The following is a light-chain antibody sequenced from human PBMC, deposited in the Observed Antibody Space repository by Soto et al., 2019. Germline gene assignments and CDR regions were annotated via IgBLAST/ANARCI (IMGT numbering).Light chain of an antibody. CDR2: DDD. CDR1: SSDVGGNYVSWY. V-gene: IGLV2-14*03. CDR3: SSAANSRTVI. Sequence: QSVLTQPASVSGSPGQSITISCTGTSSDVGGNYVSWYVSWYQQHPGKVPKLIIYDDDDRPSGVSNRFSGSKSGSTAPLTISGLQAEDEADYYCSSAANSRTVIFGGGTKLTVL. J-gene: IGLJ2*01.